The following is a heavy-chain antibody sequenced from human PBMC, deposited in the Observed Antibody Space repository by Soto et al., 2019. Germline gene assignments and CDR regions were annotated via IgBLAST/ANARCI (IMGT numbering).Heavy chain of an antibody. CDR3: TADLVGLSRIIDY. CDR1: GIIFSDAW. Sequence: EVQLLESGGGLVEPGGSLRVSCAVSGIIFSDAWLNWVRQAPGEGLEGVGRVKPKSAGETKDYAAPVKGRFTISRDDSENTLYLEMNSLKIEDTAVYYCTADLVGLSRIIDYWGQGTLVTVSS. J-gene: IGHJ4*02. V-gene: IGHV3-15*07. CDR2: VKPKSAGETK.